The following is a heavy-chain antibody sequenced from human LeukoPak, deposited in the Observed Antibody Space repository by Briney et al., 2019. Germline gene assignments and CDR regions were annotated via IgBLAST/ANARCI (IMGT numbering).Heavy chain of an antibody. CDR1: GSTFSSYG. Sequence: PGGSLRLFCAASGSTFSSYGMHWVRQAPGKGLEWVAVIWYDGSKKYYADSVKGRFTISRDNSKNTLYLQMDSLRAEDTAVYYCARYNTGSVDYWGQGTLVTVSS. J-gene: IGHJ4*02. D-gene: IGHD2-8*02. V-gene: IGHV3-33*01. CDR3: ARYNTGSVDY. CDR2: IWYDGSKK.